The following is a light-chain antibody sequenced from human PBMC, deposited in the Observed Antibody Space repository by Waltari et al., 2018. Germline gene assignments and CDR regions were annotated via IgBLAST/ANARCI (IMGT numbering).Light chain of an antibody. Sequence: QSALTQPASVSGSPGQSITISCTGTSSDVGGYNYVSWYQQHPGKAPKPMIYDVSQRPSGFSIRFSGSKSGNTASLTISGLQTEDEADYYCSSYTSSSTFVVFGGGTKLTVL. J-gene: IGLJ2*01. CDR3: SSYTSSSTFVV. V-gene: IGLV2-14*01. CDR2: DVS. CDR1: SSDVGGYNY.